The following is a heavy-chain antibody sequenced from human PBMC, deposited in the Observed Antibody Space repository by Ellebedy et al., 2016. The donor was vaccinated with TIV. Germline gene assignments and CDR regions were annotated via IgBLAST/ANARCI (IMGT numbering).Heavy chain of an antibody. D-gene: IGHD4-17*01. CDR3: VRVDGEPYWYFDL. CDR2: LKQDGSEK. Sequence: GESLKISCAASGFTFSSYWMSWVRQALGKGLEWVANLKQDGSEKYYVDSVKGRFTISRDNAKNTLFLQMNSLRAEDTAVYYCVRVDGEPYWYFDLWGRGTLVTVSS. J-gene: IGHJ2*01. V-gene: IGHV3-7*01. CDR1: GFTFSSYW.